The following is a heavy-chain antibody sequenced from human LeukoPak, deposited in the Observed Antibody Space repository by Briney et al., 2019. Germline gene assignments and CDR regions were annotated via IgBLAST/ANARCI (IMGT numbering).Heavy chain of an antibody. CDR1: GYTFSGYY. J-gene: IGHJ5*02. D-gene: IGHD2-21*02. V-gene: IGHV1-2*06. CDR3: ARVSVTGWFDP. Sequence: ASVKVSCKASGYTFSGYYIHWVRQVPGQGLEWMGRINPNSGGTNYAQKFQGRVTMTRDTSISTAYMELSRLRSDDTAVYYCARVSVTGWFDPWGQGTLVTVSS. CDR2: INPNSGGT.